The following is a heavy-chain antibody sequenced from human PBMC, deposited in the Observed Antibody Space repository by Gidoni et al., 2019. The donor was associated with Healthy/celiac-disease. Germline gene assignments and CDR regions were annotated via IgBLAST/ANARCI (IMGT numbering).Heavy chain of an antibody. CDR2: IYYSGST. J-gene: IGHJ4*02. V-gene: IGHV4-39*01. CDR1: GGSISSSSYY. CDR3: ARGLTRDY. Sequence: QLQLQESGPGMVKPSETLSLTCTASGGSISSSSYYWGWIRQPPGKGLEWIGSIYYSGSTYYNPSLKSRVTISVDTSKNQFSLKLSSVTAADTAVYSCARGLTRDYWGQGTLVTVSS. D-gene: IGHD3-9*01.